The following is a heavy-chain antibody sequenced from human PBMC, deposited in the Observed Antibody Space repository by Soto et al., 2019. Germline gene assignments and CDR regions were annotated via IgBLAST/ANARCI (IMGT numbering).Heavy chain of an antibody. V-gene: IGHV3-30-3*01. J-gene: IGHJ6*02. CDR2: ISYDGSNK. CDR1: GFTFSSYS. Sequence: EGSMRLSFAPSGFTFSSYSMHWVRQAPGKGRECVAVISYDGSNKYYADSVKGRFTISRDNSKNTLYLQMNSLRAEDTAVYYCARVSETYYDFWSGYSSRYGMDVWGQGPTGTVSS. CDR3: ARVSETYYDFWSGYSSRYGMDV. D-gene: IGHD3-3*01.